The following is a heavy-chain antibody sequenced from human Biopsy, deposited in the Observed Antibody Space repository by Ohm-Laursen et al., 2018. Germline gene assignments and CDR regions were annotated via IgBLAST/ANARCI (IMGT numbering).Heavy chain of an antibody. J-gene: IGHJ4*02. D-gene: IGHD1-1*01. CDR1: GYTFTSYY. Sequence: ASVKVSCNASGYTFTSYYMHWVRQAPGQGLEWMGIINPSGGSTSNTQKFQGRVTMTRDTSTSTVYMELSSLRSEDTAVYYCAADINVWNVNYWGQGTQVTVSS. CDR3: AADINVWNVNY. CDR2: INPSGGST. V-gene: IGHV1-46*01.